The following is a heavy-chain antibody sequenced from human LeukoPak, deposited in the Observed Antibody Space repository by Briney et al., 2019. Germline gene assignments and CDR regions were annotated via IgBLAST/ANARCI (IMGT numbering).Heavy chain of an antibody. J-gene: IGHJ6*02. CDR1: GFTFSSYA. CDR2: ISGSGGST. Sequence: PGGSLRLSCAASGFTFSSYAMSWVRQAPGKGLEWVSAISGSGGSTYYADSVKGRFTISRDNSKNTLYLQMNSLRAEDTTVYYCAKSPVDSSGYRLGSYYYYYGMDVWGQGTTVTVSS. D-gene: IGHD3-22*01. CDR3: AKSPVDSSGYRLGSYYYYYGMDV. V-gene: IGHV3-23*01.